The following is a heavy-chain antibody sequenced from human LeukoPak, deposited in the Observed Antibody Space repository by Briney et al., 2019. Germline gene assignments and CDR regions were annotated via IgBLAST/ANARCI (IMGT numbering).Heavy chain of an antibody. J-gene: IGHJ4*02. Sequence: PGGSLRLSCAASGFTFSSYSMNWVRQAPGKGLEWVSSISSSSSYIYYADSVKGRFTISRDNAKNSLYLQMNSLRAEDTAVYYCASFYSLPAYYYDSSGTIDYWGQGTLVTVSS. D-gene: IGHD3-22*01. V-gene: IGHV3-21*01. CDR3: ASFYSLPAYYYDSSGTIDY. CDR1: GFTFSSYS. CDR2: ISSSSSYI.